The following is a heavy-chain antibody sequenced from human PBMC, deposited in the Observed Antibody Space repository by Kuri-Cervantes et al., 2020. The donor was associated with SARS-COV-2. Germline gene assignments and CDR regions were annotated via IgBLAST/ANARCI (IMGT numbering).Heavy chain of an antibody. Sequence: GGSLRLSCAASGFTFSNAWMSWVRQAPGKGLEWVGRIKSKTDGGTTDYAAPVKGRFTISRDDSKNTPYLQMNSLKTEDTAVYYCTTGSVSAYGMDVWGQGTTVTVSS. CDR3: TTGSVSAYGMDV. CDR2: IKSKTDGGTT. CDR1: GFTFSNAW. V-gene: IGHV3-15*01. D-gene: IGHD5/OR15-5a*01. J-gene: IGHJ6*02.